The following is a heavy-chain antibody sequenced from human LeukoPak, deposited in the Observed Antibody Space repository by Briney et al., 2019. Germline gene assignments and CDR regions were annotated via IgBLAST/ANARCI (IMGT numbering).Heavy chain of an antibody. CDR1: GYTFTTYG. CDR2: ISGYNGNT. J-gene: IGHJ5*02. CDR3: ARGWFREVVDP. V-gene: IGHV1-18*01. D-gene: IGHD3-10*01. Sequence: ASVKVSCKASGYTFTTYGISWVRQAPGQGLEWMGWISGYNGNTNYAQKLQGRVTMTTDTSTSTAYMELRSLTSDDTAVYYCARGWFREVVDPWGQGTLVTVSS.